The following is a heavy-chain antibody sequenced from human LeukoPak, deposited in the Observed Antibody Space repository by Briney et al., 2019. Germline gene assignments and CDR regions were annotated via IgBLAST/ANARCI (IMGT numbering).Heavy chain of an antibody. Sequence: GGSLRLSCAASGFTFSSYSMNWVRQAPGKGLEWVSYISSSSSTIYYADSVKGRFTISRDNAKNSLYLQMNSLRAEDTAVYYCARTVDTAMVPPYYFDYWGQGTLVTVSS. CDR1: GFTFSSYS. CDR2: ISSSSSTI. CDR3: ARTVDTAMVPPYYFDY. J-gene: IGHJ4*02. V-gene: IGHV3-48*01. D-gene: IGHD5-18*01.